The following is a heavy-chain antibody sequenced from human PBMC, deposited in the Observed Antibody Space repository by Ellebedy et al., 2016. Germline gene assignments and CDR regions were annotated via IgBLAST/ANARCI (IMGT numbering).Heavy chain of an antibody. J-gene: IGHJ4*02. D-gene: IGHD4-17*01. Sequence: GGSLRLSXTASELNLGNYFMSWVRQAPGKGLEWLSTISGDGDTTFSADSVKGRFAISRDNSRNTLYLQMNSLRAEDTAVYYCYYGHYSGSWGQGTLVTVSS. CDR3: YYGHYSGS. CDR2: ISGDGDTT. CDR1: ELNLGNYF. V-gene: IGHV3-23*01.